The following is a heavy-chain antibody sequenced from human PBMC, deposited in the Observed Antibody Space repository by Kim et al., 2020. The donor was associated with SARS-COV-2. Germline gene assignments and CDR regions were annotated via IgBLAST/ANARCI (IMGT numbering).Heavy chain of an antibody. CDR2: IKQDGSEK. CDR3: ARGGDDFWSGVFYYYYYYGMDV. CDR1: GFTFSSYW. D-gene: IGHD3-3*01. V-gene: IGHV3-7*03. J-gene: IGHJ6*02. Sequence: GGSLRLSCAASGFTFSSYWMSWVRQAPGKGLEWVANIKQDGSEKYYVDSVKGRFTISRDNAKNSLYLQMNSLRAEDTAVYYCARGGDDFWSGVFYYYYYYGMDVWGQGTTVTVSS.